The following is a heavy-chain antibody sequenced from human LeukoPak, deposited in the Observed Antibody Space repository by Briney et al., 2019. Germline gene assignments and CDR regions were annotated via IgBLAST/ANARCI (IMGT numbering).Heavy chain of an antibody. Sequence: QTGGSLRLSCAASGFTFSSYAMSWVRQAPGKGLEWVSLISGDGDSTYYADSVKGRFTISRDSSKNSLYLQMDSLRTEDTALYYCAREMSTILFDYWGQGTLVTVSS. V-gene: IGHV3-43*02. CDR3: AREMSTILFDY. CDR1: GFTFSSYA. J-gene: IGHJ4*02. D-gene: IGHD5/OR15-5a*01. CDR2: ISGDGDST.